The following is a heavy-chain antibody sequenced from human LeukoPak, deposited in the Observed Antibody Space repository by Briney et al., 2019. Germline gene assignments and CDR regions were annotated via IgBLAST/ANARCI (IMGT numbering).Heavy chain of an antibody. CDR2: IYYSGST. Sequence: SETLSLTCTVSGGSISSYYWSWLRQPPGKGLEWIGYIYYSGSTNYNPSLKSRVTISVDTSKNQFSLKLSSVTAADTAVYYCARHKEEGYLTGYWGQGTLVTVSS. J-gene: IGHJ4*02. V-gene: IGHV4-59*08. CDR1: GGSISSYY. CDR3: ARHKEEGYLTGY. D-gene: IGHD1-14*01.